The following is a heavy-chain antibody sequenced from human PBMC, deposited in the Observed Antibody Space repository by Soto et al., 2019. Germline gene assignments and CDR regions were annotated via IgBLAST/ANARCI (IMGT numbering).Heavy chain of an antibody. CDR2: IHFSGST. D-gene: IGHD2-15*01. J-gene: IGHJ4*02. Sequence: QLQLQESGPGLVKPSETLSLTCTVSGGSISSNSYYWGWIRQPPGKGLEWIGSIHFSGSTFYCPCLQWRVTISVDTPENQFSLNLSSVTAAVTAVYYCARGLGYCSGGSCYSENSFDYWGQGTLVTVSS. CDR1: GGSISSNSYY. V-gene: IGHV4-39*01. CDR3: ARGLGYCSGGSCYSENSFDY.